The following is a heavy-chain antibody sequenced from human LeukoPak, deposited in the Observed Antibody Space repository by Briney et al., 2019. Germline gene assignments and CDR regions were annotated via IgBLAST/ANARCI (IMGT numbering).Heavy chain of an antibody. CDR2: IYHSGST. CDR1: GYSISSGYY. CDR3: ARDGNIVVVPAVTDYFDY. Sequence: SETLSLTCTVSGYSISSGYYWGWIRQPPGKGLEWIGSIYHSGSTYYNPSLKSRVTISVDTSKNQFSLKLSSVTAADTGVYYCARDGNIVVVPAVTDYFDYWGQGTLVTVSS. V-gene: IGHV4-38-2*02. D-gene: IGHD2-2*01. J-gene: IGHJ4*02.